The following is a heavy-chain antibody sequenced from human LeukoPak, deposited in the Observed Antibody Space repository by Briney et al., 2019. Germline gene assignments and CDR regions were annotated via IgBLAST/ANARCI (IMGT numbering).Heavy chain of an antibody. CDR3: AKEGAYGDYDDYFDY. Sequence: GGSLRLSCAASGITFSNYAMHWVRQAPGKGLEWVAVISYDGSHKYYADSVKGRFTISRDNSKNTLYLQMNSLRAEDTAVYYCAKEGAYGDYDDYFDYWGQGTLVTVSS. J-gene: IGHJ4*02. D-gene: IGHD4-17*01. CDR2: ISYDGSHK. CDR1: GITFSNYA. V-gene: IGHV3-30-3*01.